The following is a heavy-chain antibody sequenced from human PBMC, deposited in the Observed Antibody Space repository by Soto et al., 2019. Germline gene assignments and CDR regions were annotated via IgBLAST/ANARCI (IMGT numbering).Heavy chain of an antibody. CDR1: GCSLSSSRYY. Sequence: PSETLSLNCPFSGCSLSSSRYYLGWLRPPPGKGLEWIGSIYYSGSTYYNPSLKSRVTISVDTSKNQFSLKLSSVTAADTAVYYCARHACSGGSCYVLYYFDYWGQGTLVTVSS. D-gene: IGHD2-15*01. J-gene: IGHJ4*02. CDR3: ARHACSGGSCYVLYYFDY. V-gene: IGHV4-39*01. CDR2: IYYSGST.